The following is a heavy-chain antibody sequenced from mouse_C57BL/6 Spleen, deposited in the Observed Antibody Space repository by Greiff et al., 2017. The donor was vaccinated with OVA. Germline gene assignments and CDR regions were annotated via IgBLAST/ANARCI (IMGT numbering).Heavy chain of an antibody. CDR3: AGRGTGNYFDY. CDR2: IYPSDSDT. V-gene: IGHV1-61*01. J-gene: IGHJ2*01. Sequence: QVQLQQSGAELVRPGSSVKLSCKASGYTFTSYWMDWVKQRPGQGLEWIGNIYPSDSDTHYNQKFKDKATLTVDKSSSTAYMQLSSLPSEDSAVDGCAGRGTGNYFDYWGQGTTLTVSS. CDR1: GYTFTSYW. D-gene: IGHD4-1*01.